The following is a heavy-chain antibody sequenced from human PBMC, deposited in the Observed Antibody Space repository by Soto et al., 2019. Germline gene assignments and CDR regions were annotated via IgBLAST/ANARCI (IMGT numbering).Heavy chain of an antibody. D-gene: IGHD4-4*01. J-gene: IGHJ5*02. CDR1: GASFSISY. CDR2: INHSGTT. Sequence: SESISLTRAACGASFSISYWTWTRQPPGKGLEWIGEINHSGTTNYNPSLKSRVTISVDTSRNQFSLKLTSVTAADTAVYYCARSNTAFDPWGQGTLVTVSS. V-gene: IGHV4-34*01. CDR3: ARSNTAFDP.